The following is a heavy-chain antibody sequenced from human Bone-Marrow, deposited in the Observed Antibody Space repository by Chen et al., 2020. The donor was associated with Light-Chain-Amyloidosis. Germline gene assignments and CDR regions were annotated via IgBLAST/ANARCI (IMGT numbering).Heavy chain of an antibody. CDR3: ARDVTRDYGEVYRGWFDP. CDR2: VYYTGST. Sequence: QLQLQESGPGQVKALETLSLTCIVSGDSINSRNHCWGWIRQPPGKGLEWIGSVYYTGSTYYNPSLKSRVTMSIDRSKNQFTLQLTSVTAPDTACYYCARDVTRDYGEVYRGWFDPWGQGTQVIVST. J-gene: IGHJ5*02. CDR1: GDSINSRNHC. D-gene: IGHD2-21*01. V-gene: IGHV4-39*07.